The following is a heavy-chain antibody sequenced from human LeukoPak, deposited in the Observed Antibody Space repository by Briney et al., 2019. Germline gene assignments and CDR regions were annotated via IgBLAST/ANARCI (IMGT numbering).Heavy chain of an antibody. CDR1: GYSISSHYC. Sequence: SETLSLTCAVSGYSISSHYCWGWIRQAPGKGLEWIGSICHSGSTFYNPSLKRRLTISIDTSKNQFSLKLNSVTAADTAVYYCARVCCYFYSRSNPNWFDPWGQGTPVTVSS. CDR3: ARVCCYFYSRSNPNWFDP. J-gene: IGHJ5*02. V-gene: IGHV4-38-2*01. CDR2: ICHSGST. D-gene: IGHD3-10*01.